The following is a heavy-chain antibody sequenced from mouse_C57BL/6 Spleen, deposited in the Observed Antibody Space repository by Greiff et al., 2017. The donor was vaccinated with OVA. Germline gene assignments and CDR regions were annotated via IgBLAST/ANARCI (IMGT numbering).Heavy chain of an antibody. CDR2: IYPGSGST. D-gene: IGHD2-3*01. Sequence: QVQLQQPGAELVKPGASVKMSCKASGYTFTSYWITWVKQRPGQGLEWIGDIYPGSGSTNYNEKFKSKATLTVDTASSTAYMQLSSLTSEDSAVYYCARLDGYYEGAMDYWGQGTSVTVSS. CDR1: GYTFTSYW. V-gene: IGHV1-55*01. CDR3: ARLDGYYEGAMDY. J-gene: IGHJ4*01.